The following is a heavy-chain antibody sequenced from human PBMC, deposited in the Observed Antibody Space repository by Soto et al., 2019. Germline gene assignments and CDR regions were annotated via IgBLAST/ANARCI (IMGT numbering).Heavy chain of an antibody. CDR3: ARDQLEGNWFDP. CDR1: GGSISSGGYS. D-gene: IGHD1-1*01. Sequence: QLQLQESGSGLVRPSQTLSLTCAVSGGSISSGGYSWNWIRQPPGKGLEWIGYIYHSGNTLYNPSLKSRFTISVEKSKNQFSLKLSSVTAADTAVYYCARDQLEGNWFDPWGQGTLVTVSS. J-gene: IGHJ5*02. CDR2: IYHSGNT. V-gene: IGHV4-30-2*01.